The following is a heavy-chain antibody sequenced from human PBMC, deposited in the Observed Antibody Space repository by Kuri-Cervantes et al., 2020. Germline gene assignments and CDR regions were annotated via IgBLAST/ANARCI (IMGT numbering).Heavy chain of an antibody. CDR2: IRYDGNNY. V-gene: IGHV3-30*02. CDR3: ARDLGQLWLLAFDY. D-gene: IGHD5-18*01. Sequence: GGSLSLSCTVSGFTFSDHYMRWIRQVPGMALEWVAFIRYDGNNYYYADSVKGRFTISRDNSKNTLYLKMSSLRAEDTAVYYCARDLGQLWLLAFDYCGQETLVTVSS. CDR1: GFTFSDHY. J-gene: IGHJ4*02.